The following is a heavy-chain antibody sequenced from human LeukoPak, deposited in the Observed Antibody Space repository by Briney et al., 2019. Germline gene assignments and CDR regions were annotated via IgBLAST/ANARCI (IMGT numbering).Heavy chain of an antibody. D-gene: IGHD1-26*01. V-gene: IGHV3-23*01. CDR1: GFTFSNYA. CDR3: ARASSREFDY. CDR2: ISGSGGST. Sequence: PGGSLRLSCAASGFTFSNYAMSWVRQAPGKGLEWVSAISGSGGSTKYADSVKGRFTISRDNSKNTLYLQMNSLRAEDTAVYYCARASSREFDYWGQGTLVTVSS. J-gene: IGHJ4*02.